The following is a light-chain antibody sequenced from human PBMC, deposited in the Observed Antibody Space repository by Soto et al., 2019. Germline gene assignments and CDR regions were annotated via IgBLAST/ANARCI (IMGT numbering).Light chain of an antibody. Sequence: DIQMTQSPASLSASVGDRVTITCRASQNIVNYLNWYQWKPGKAPKLLIYAASNLQSGVPSRFSGSGSGTDFTLTISNLQPEDFATYYCQQSYSTPRTFGQGTKVDIK. J-gene: IGKJ1*01. CDR3: QQSYSTPRT. CDR1: QNIVNY. CDR2: AAS. V-gene: IGKV1-39*01.